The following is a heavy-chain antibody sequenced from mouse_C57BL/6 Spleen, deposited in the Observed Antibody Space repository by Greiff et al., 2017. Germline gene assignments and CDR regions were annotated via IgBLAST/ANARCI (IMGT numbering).Heavy chain of an antibody. CDR3: ARDGSRRNFDY. D-gene: IGHD1-1*01. Sequence: VQLQQSGAELVKPGASVKLSCTASGFNIKDYYMHWVKQRTEQGLEWIGRIDPEDGETKYAPKLQGKATITADPSSNTAYLQLSSLTSEDTAVYYCARDGSRRNFDYWGQGTTLTVSS. V-gene: IGHV14-2*01. J-gene: IGHJ2*01. CDR1: GFNIKDYY. CDR2: IDPEDGET.